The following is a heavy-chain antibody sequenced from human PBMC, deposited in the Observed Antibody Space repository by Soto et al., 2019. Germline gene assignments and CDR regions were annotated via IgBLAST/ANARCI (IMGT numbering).Heavy chain of an antibody. CDR2: TRNKANSYTT. CDR3: VRGGSSSWYFDY. J-gene: IGHJ4*02. D-gene: IGHD6-13*01. V-gene: IGHV3-72*01. Sequence: GGSLRLSCAASGFTFSDHYMDWVRQAPGKGLEWVGRTRNKANSYTTEYAASVKGRFTISRDDSKNSLYLQMNSLKTEDTAVYYCVRGGSSSWYFDYWGQGTLVTVSS. CDR1: GFTFSDHY.